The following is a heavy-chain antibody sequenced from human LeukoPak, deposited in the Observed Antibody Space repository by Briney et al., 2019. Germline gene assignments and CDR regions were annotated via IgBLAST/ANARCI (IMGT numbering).Heavy chain of an antibody. CDR3: AKSPTTTLDSNGYYDY. Sequence: GGSLRLSCAASGFTFDDYAMHWVRQAPGKGLEWVSLISWDGGSTYYADSVKGRFTISRDNSKNSLYLQMNSLRAEDTALYYCAKSPTTTLDSNGYYDYWGQGTLVTVSS. CDR1: GFTFDDYA. V-gene: IGHV3-43D*04. D-gene: IGHD3-22*01. J-gene: IGHJ4*02. CDR2: ISWDGGST.